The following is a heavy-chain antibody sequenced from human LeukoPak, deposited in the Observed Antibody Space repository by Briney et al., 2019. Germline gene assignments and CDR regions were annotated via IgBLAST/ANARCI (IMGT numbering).Heavy chain of an antibody. Sequence: GGSLRLSCAASGFTFSSYAMSWVRQAPGKGLEWVSYISSGGSSIYYADSVKGRFTISRDNAKNSLYLQMNSLRAEDTAVYYCARSSGWYTGFDFWGQGTLVTVSS. CDR3: ARSSGWYTGFDF. CDR1: GFTFSSYA. J-gene: IGHJ4*02. V-gene: IGHV3-48*03. D-gene: IGHD6-19*01. CDR2: ISSGGSSI.